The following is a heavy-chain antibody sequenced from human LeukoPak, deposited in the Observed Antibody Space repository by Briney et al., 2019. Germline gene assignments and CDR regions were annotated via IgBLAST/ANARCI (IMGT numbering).Heavy chain of an antibody. Sequence: SQTLSLTCTVSGGSINSGTYYWSWIRQPAGKGLEWIGRVYTSGSTNYNPSLKSRVTISLDTSKNQVSLKLSSVTAADTAVYYCATFSSSPGLWGQGTLVTVSS. D-gene: IGHD6-6*01. CDR3: ATFSSSPGL. CDR2: VYTSGST. V-gene: IGHV4-61*02. J-gene: IGHJ4*02. CDR1: GGSINSGTYY.